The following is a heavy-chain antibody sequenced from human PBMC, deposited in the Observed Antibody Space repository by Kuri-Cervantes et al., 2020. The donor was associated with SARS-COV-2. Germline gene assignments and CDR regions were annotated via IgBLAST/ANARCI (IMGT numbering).Heavy chain of an antibody. J-gene: IGHJ4*02. CDR3: AHIGGYSGYDPDY. D-gene: IGHD5-12*01. CDR2: IRYDGSNK. Sequence: GESLKISCEASRLTFTSFAMHWVRQAPGKGLEWVAFIRYDGSNKYYADSVKGRFTISRDNSKNTLYLQMNSLRAEDTAVYYCAHIGGYSGYDPDYWGQGTLVTVSS. CDR1: RLTFTSFA. V-gene: IGHV3-30*02.